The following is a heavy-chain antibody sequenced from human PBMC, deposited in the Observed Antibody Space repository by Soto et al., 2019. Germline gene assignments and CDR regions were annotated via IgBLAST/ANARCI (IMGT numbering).Heavy chain of an antibody. J-gene: IGHJ6*02. CDR3: ARDLVEMVAGLDV. Sequence: QVQLVESGGGVVQPGRSLRLSCAASGFTFSNNGMHWVRQAPGKGLEWVAVIWYDGINKYYADSVKGRFIISRDNSKNTVYLQTNSLRAEDTAVSYCARDLVEMVAGLDVWGQGTRVTVSS. CDR2: IWYDGINK. CDR1: GFTFSNNG. V-gene: IGHV3-33*01. D-gene: IGHD2-15*01.